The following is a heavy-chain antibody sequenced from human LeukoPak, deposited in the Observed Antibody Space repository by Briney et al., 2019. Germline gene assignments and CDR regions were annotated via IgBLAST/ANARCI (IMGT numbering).Heavy chain of an antibody. CDR3: TRYYYGSGNYYNFDY. V-gene: IGHV3-49*04. CDR1: GFTFGDYA. D-gene: IGHD3-10*01. CDR2: IRSKAYGGTT. Sequence: GRSLRLSCTASGFTFGDYAMSWVRQASGKGLEWLGFIRSKAYGGTTEYAASVKGRFTISRDDSKSIAYLQMNSLKTEDTAVYYCTRYYYGSGNYYNFDYWGQGTLVTVSS. J-gene: IGHJ4*02.